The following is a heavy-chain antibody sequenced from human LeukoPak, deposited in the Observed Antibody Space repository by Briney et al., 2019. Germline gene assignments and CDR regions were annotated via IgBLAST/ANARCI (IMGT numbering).Heavy chain of an antibody. Sequence: GGSLRLSCAASGFTITTYAMHWVRQAPGKGLEWVAVILYDGSKYYADSVKGRFTISRDNSKNTLYLQMDSLRPEDTAVYFSASEHTDTELDYWGQGTLVTVSS. CDR1: GFTITTYA. CDR3: ASEHTDTELDY. D-gene: IGHD3-10*01. V-gene: IGHV3-30*04. CDR2: ILYDGSK. J-gene: IGHJ4*02.